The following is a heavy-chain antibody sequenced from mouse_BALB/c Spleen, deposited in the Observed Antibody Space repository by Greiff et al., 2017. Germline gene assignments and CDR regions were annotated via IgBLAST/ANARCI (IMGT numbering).Heavy chain of an antibody. Sequence: VQLQQSGPQLVRPGASVKISCKASGYSFTSYWMHWVKQRPGQGLEWIGMIDPSDSETRLNQKFKDKATLTVDKSSSTAYMQLSSPTSEDSAVYYCASYSMDYWGQGTSVTVSS. V-gene: IGHV1-74*01. CDR1: GYSFTSYW. J-gene: IGHJ4*01. D-gene: IGHD2-10*01. CDR2: IDPSDSET. CDR3: ASYSMDY.